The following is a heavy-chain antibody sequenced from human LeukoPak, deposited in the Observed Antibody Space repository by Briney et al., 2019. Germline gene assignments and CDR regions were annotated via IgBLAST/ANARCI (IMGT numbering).Heavy chain of an antibody. CDR1: GGSISSYY. D-gene: IGHD3-22*01. CDR3: ARVAGHYYDSSGYYPFDY. CDR2: IYYSGST. Sequence: SETLSLTCTVSGGSISSYYWSWIRQPPGKGLEWIGYIYYSGSTNYNPSLKSRVTISVDTSKNQFSLKLSSVTAADTAVYYCARVAGHYYDSSGYYPFDYWGQGTLVTVSS. V-gene: IGHV4-59*01. J-gene: IGHJ4*02.